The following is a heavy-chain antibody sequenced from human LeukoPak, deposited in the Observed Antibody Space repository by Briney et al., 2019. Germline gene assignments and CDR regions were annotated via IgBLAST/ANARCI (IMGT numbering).Heavy chain of an antibody. Sequence: SETLSLTCTVSGGSISSYYWSWTRQPPGKGLEWIGYIYYSGSTNYNPSLKSRVTISVDTSKNQFSLKLSSVTAADTAVYYCARGTVTATYYYYYYMDVWGKGTTVTVSS. D-gene: IGHD2-21*02. CDR3: ARGTVTATYYYYYYMDV. CDR2: IYYSGST. J-gene: IGHJ6*03. V-gene: IGHV4-59*01. CDR1: GGSISSYY.